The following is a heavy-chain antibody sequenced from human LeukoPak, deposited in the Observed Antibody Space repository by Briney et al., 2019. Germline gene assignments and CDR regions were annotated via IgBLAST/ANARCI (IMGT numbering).Heavy chain of an antibody. CDR2: IGTAGDT. D-gene: IGHD3-3*01. Sequence: GGSLGLSCAASGFTFSSYDMHWVRQATGKGLEWVSAIGTAGDTYYPGSVKGRFTISRENAKNSLYLQMNSLRAGDTAVYYCARGGYDFWSGYPARRGMDVWGQGTTVTVSS. V-gene: IGHV3-13*01. CDR3: ARGGYDFWSGYPARRGMDV. J-gene: IGHJ6*02. CDR1: GFTFSSYD.